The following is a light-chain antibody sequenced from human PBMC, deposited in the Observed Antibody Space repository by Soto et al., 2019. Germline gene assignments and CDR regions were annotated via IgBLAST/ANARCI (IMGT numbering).Light chain of an antibody. V-gene: IGLV2-14*01. J-gene: IGLJ1*01. Sequence: SVLTQPASVNGSPGQSIAISCTGTFSDVGGYDYVSWYQQHPDKAPKLMIYEVTKRPSGVSNRFSGSKSGNTASLTISGLQPEDEADYYCSSHTSGSTRVFGSGTKVTVL. CDR1: FSDVGGYDY. CDR3: SSHTSGSTRV. CDR2: EVT.